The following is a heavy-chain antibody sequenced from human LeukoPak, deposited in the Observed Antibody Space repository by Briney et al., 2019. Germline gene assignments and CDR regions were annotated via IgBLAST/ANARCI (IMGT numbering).Heavy chain of an antibody. CDR2: ISSSSSYI. Sequence: GGSLRLSCAASGFTFSSYSMNWVRQSPGKGLEWVSSISSSSSYIYDADSVKGRFTISRDNAKNSLYLQMNSLRAEDTAVYYCASLRITMIVVAKREEYFQHWGQGTLVTVSS. D-gene: IGHD3-22*01. V-gene: IGHV3-21*01. CDR3: ASLRITMIVVAKREEYFQH. CDR1: GFTFSSYS. J-gene: IGHJ1*01.